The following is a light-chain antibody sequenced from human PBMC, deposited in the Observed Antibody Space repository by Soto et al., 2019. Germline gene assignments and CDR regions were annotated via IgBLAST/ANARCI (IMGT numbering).Light chain of an antibody. CDR1: SGSIVNNY. Sequence: NFMLTRPHSVSESPGKTVSISCTRSSGSIVNNYVQWFQQRPGSAPTTVIYEDNQRPSGVPDRFSGSIDSSSNSASLTISGLKTEDEADYYCQSYDATNLVFGGGTKLTVL. CDR3: QSYDATNLV. J-gene: IGLJ2*01. CDR2: EDN. V-gene: IGLV6-57*04.